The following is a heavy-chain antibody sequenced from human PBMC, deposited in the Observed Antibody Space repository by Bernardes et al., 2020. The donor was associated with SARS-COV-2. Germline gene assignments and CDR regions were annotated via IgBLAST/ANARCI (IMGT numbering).Heavy chain of an antibody. CDR3: ATGLAVAGLPLNYYYYYGMDV. Sequence: ASVKVSCKASGYTLTELSMHWVRQAPGKGLEWMGGFDPEDGETIYAQKFQGRVTMTEDTSTDTAYMELSSLRSEDTAVYYCATGLAVAGLPLNYYYYYGMDVWGQGTTVTVSS. J-gene: IGHJ6*02. D-gene: IGHD6-19*01. CDR1: GYTLTELS. CDR2: FDPEDGET. V-gene: IGHV1-24*01.